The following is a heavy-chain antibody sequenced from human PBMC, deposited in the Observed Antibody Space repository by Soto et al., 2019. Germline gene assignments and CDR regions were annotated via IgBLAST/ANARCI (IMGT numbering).Heavy chain of an antibody. D-gene: IGHD3-9*01. Sequence: EMHLVESGGGLVEPGGSLRLACVGSGFSFSDSDMTWVRQAPGKGLEYVSSISSCGSPMFYGPSFRGRFTISRDNTKNSVYLQLNNLRGEDTSLYYCGRKHSYDATGYDYFDSWGQGTVVTVSS. V-gene: IGHV3-21*01. CDR3: GRKHSYDATGYDYFDS. J-gene: IGHJ4*02. CDR1: GFSFSDSD. CDR2: ISSCGSPM.